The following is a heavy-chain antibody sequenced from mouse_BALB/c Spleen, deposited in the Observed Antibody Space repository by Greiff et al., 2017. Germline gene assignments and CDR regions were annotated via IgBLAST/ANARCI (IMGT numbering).Heavy chain of an antibody. CDR1: GFNIKDPY. CDR3: ARDFDY. CDR2: IDPANGNT. Sequence: VQLQQSGAELVKPGASVKLSCTASGFNIKDPYMHWVKQRPEQGLEWIGRIDPANGNTKYDPKFQGKATITADTSSNTAYLQLSSLTSEDTAVYYCARDFDYWGQGTTRTVSS. V-gene: IGHV14-3*02. J-gene: IGHJ2*01.